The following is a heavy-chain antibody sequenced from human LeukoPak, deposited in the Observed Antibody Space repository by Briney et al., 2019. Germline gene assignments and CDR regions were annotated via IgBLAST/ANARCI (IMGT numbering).Heavy chain of an antibody. J-gene: IGHJ3*02. CDR1: GGSISSYY. Sequence: PSETLSHTCTVSGGSISSYYWSWIRQPPGKGLEWIGYIYYSGSTNYNPSLKSRVTISVDTSKNQFSLKLSSVTAADTAVYYCARDHMISPNHAFDIWGQGTMVTVSS. CDR2: IYYSGST. CDR3: ARDHMISPNHAFDI. D-gene: IGHD3/OR15-3a*01. V-gene: IGHV4-59*01.